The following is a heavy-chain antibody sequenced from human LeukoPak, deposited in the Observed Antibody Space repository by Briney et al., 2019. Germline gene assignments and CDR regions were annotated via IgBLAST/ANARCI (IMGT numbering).Heavy chain of an antibody. V-gene: IGHV3-23*01. CDR1: GFTFSSYA. CDR3: AKGMKRIAAAGTDFDY. CDR2: ISGSGGST. D-gene: IGHD6-13*01. J-gene: IGHJ4*02. Sequence: GGSLRLSCAASGFTFSSYAMSWVRQAPGKGLEWVSAISGSGGSTYYADSVKGRFTISRDNSKNTLYLQMNSLRAEDTAVYYCAKGMKRIAAAGTDFDYWGQGTLVTVSS.